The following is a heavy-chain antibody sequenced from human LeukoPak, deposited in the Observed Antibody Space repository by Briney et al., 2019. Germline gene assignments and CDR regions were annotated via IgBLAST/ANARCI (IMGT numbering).Heavy chain of an antibody. CDR2: IIPIFGTG. CDR1: GGTFSSYA. D-gene: IGHD3-22*01. Sequence: SVKVSRKASGGTFSSYAISWVRQAPGQGLEWMGGIIPIFGTGNYAQKFQGRVTITADESTSTAYMELSSLRSEDTAVYYCARDCNDPRCSGYHPYGMDVWGQGTTVTVSS. V-gene: IGHV1-69*01. CDR3: ARDCNDPRCSGYHPYGMDV. J-gene: IGHJ6*02.